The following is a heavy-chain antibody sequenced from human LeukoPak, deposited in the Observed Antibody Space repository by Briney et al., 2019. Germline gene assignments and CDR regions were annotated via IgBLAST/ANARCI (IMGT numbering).Heavy chain of an antibody. Sequence: PGGSLRLSCAASGFTFSSYGMHWVRQAPGKGLEWVAVIWYDGSNKYYADSVKGRFTISRDNSKNTLYLQMNSLRAKDTAVYYCARDRSYYYYGMDVWGQGTTVTVSS. J-gene: IGHJ6*02. V-gene: IGHV3-33*01. CDR2: IWYDGSNK. CDR1: GFTFSSYG. CDR3: ARDRSYYYYGMDV.